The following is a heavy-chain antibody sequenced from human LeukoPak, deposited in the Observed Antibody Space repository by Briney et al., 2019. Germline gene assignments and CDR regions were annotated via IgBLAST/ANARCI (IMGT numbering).Heavy chain of an antibody. Sequence: ASVKVSCKASGYTFTSYDINWVRQATGQGLEWMGWMNPNGGNTGYAQKFQGRVTMTRNTSISTAYMELSSLRSEDTAVYYCARGLSVYGEWELLSYYYYMDVWGKGTTVTVSS. CDR3: ARGLSVYGEWELLSYYYYMDV. CDR1: GYTFTSYD. J-gene: IGHJ6*03. CDR2: MNPNGGNT. V-gene: IGHV1-8*01. D-gene: IGHD1-26*01.